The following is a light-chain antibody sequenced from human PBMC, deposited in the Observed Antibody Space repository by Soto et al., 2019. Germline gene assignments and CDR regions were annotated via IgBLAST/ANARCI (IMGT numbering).Light chain of an antibody. J-gene: IGKJ4*01. CDR1: LSVSSNY. V-gene: IGKV3-20*01. Sequence: ESVLTQSPGTMSLSPGERATLSCSASLSVSSNYLAWYQQKPGQAPRVLIYDASHMASGIPDRFSGSGSGTDFTLTISSLQAEDFATYYCQQTRSYPSTFGGGTKVDIK. CDR3: QQTRSYPST. CDR2: DAS.